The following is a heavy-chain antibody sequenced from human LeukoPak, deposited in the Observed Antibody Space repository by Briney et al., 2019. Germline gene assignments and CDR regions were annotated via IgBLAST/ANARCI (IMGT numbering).Heavy chain of an antibody. V-gene: IGHV1-18*01. Sequence: ASVKVSCKASGYTFTSYGISWVRQAPGQGLEWMGWISAYNGNTNYAQKLQGRVTMTTDTSTSTAYMELRSLRSDVTAVYYCARVRGIIQLGQIRFDYWGQGTLVTVSS. CDR3: ARVRGIIQLGQIRFDY. J-gene: IGHJ4*02. D-gene: IGHD5-18*01. CDR1: GYTFTSYG. CDR2: ISAYNGNT.